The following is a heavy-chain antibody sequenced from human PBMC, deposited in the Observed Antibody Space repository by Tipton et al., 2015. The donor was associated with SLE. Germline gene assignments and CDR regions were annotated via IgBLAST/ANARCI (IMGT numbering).Heavy chain of an antibody. Sequence: QSGAEVKKPGASVKVSCKASGYTFTSYGFSWVRQAPGQGLEWMGWISGYNGDTHYAQKFQGRVTMATDTSTSTAYMELRSLRSDDTAVYYCARDGIVGVTAMGYWGQGTLVTVSS. V-gene: IGHV1-18*01. CDR2: ISGYNGDT. CDR3: ARDGIVGVTAMGY. D-gene: IGHD1-26*01. CDR1: GYTFTSYG. J-gene: IGHJ4*02.